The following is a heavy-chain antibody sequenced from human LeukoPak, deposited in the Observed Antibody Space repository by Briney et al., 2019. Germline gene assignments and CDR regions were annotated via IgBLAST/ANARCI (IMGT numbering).Heavy chain of an antibody. V-gene: IGHV4-34*01. CDR2: IHHRGNI. D-gene: IGHD3-22*01. CDR1: GGSFNVYY. J-gene: IGHJ4*02. CDR3: SRGPYYYDSGYLNY. Sequence: SETLSLTCAVYGGSFNVYYWSWIRQPPGKGLEWIGEIHHRGNIKYNTSLKSRVTISLETFKKQFSLKMDSPTAVGTAVYFRSRGPYYYDSGYLNYWGQGTLVTVSS.